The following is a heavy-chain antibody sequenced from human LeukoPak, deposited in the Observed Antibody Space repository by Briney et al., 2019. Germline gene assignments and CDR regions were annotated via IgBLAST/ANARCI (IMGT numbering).Heavy chain of an antibody. D-gene: IGHD2-8*01. V-gene: IGHV3-48*03. Sequence: PGGSLRLSCAASGFSFSTYEMNWVRRPPGKGLEWVSYISSSGSTIYYADSVKGRFTISRDNAKNSLYLQMNSLRAEDTALYYCARSPYRTIGSCYVDYWGQGTLVTVSS. CDR1: GFSFSTYE. CDR2: ISSSGSTI. J-gene: IGHJ4*02. CDR3: ARSPYRTIGSCYVDY.